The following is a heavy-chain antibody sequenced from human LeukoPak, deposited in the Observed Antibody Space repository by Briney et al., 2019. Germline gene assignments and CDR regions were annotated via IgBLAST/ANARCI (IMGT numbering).Heavy chain of an antibody. CDR2: IYTSGST. D-gene: IGHD4-11*01. CDR1: GGSISSYY. CDR3: ARDQWADYSSYYYYYYMDV. Sequence: PSETLSLTCTVSGGSISSYYWSWIRQPAGKGLEWIGRIYTSGSTNYNPSLKSRVTMSVDTSKNQFSLKLSSVTAADTAVYYCARDQWADYSSYYYYYYMDVWGKGTTVTVSS. J-gene: IGHJ6*03. V-gene: IGHV4-4*07.